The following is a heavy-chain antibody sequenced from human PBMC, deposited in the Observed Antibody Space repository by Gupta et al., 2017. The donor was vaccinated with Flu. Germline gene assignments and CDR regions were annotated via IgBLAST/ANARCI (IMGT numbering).Heavy chain of an antibody. CDR3: ARLYYTSTYFDY. Sequence: SSSSFYWSWIRQSPGKGLEWIGYIYHGGSTNHNPSLKSRVTMSVDMSKNQFSLKLSSVTAADTAVYYCARLYYTSTYFDYWGQGTLVTVSS. J-gene: IGHJ4*02. CDR2: IYHGGST. V-gene: IGHV4-59*08. CDR1: SSSSFY. D-gene: IGHD3-3*01.